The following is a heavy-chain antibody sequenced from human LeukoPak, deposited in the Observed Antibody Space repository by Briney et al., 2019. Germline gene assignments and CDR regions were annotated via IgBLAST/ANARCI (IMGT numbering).Heavy chain of an antibody. CDR1: GYTFTGYY. Sequence: ASVKVSCKASGYTFTGYYMHWVRQAPGQGLEWMGWINPNSGGTNYAQKFQGRVTMTRDTSISTAYMELSRLRSDDTAVDYCASLRIGGARPVFDYWGQGTLVTVSS. D-gene: IGHD6-6*01. CDR2: INPNSGGT. V-gene: IGHV1-2*02. CDR3: ASLRIGGARPVFDY. J-gene: IGHJ4*02.